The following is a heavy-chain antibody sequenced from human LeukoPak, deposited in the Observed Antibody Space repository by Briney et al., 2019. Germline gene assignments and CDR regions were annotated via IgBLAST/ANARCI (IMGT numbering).Heavy chain of an antibody. J-gene: IGHJ4*02. D-gene: IGHD6-19*01. CDR3: ARPAVSGWSLDY. V-gene: IGHV3-53*01. CDR2: IYSGGST. CDR1: GFTVSSNY. Sequence: GGSLRLSCAASGFTVSSNYMSWVRQAPGKGLEWVSVIYSGGSTYYADSVKGRCTISRDNSKNTLYLQMNSLRAEDTAVYYCARPAVSGWSLDYWGQGTLVTVSS.